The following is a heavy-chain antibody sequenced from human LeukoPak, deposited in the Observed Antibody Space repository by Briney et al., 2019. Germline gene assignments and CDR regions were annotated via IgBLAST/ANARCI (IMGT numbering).Heavy chain of an antibody. Sequence: GGSLRLSCAASGFTFSSYAMSWVRQTPGKGLEWVSSITGSSVSSYYADSVKGRFTISRDNSKNTLYLQMNSLRAEDTAVYYCAKDPRFADYFDYWGQGTLVTVSS. CDR2: ITGSSVSS. V-gene: IGHV3-23*01. J-gene: IGHJ4*02. CDR1: GFTFSSYA. CDR3: AKDPRFADYFDY. D-gene: IGHD3-16*01.